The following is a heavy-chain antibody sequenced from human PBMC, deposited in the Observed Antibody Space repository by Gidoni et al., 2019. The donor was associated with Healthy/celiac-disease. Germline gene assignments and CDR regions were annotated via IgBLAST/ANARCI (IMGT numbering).Heavy chain of an antibody. Sequence: QVQLVQSGAEVKKPGASVKVSCKASGYTFTSYAMHWVRQAPGQRLEWMGWINAGNGNTEYSQKCQGRVTITRDTSASTAYMELSSLRSEDTAVYYCASSYPGSYFDYWGQGTLVTVSS. CDR3: ASSYPGSYFDY. D-gene: IGHD1-26*01. J-gene: IGHJ4*02. CDR2: INAGNGNT. V-gene: IGHV1-3*01. CDR1: GYTFTSYA.